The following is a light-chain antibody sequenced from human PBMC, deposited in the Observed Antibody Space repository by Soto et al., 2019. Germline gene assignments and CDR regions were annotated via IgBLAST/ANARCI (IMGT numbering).Light chain of an antibody. V-gene: IGKV3-20*01. CDR1: QSVSSNY. CDR3: QQYGTSPYT. Sequence: EIVLTQSPGTLSLSPGERATLSCRASQSVSSNYLAWYQQKPGQAPSLLIYGASYRATGSPDRFSGSGSGTDFTLNISRLEPEDFAVYYCQQYGTSPYTFGQGTKLEIK. J-gene: IGKJ2*01. CDR2: GAS.